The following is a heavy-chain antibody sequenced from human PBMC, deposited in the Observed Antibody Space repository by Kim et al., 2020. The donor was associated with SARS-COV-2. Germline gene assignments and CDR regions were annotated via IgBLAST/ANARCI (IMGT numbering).Heavy chain of an antibody. D-gene: IGHD2-15*01. CDR3: ARGVGYCSGGSCYSGVGYFDY. CDR2: ISSSSSYT. V-gene: IGHV3-11*05. Sequence: GGSLRLSCAASGFTFSDYYMSWIRQAPGKGLEWVSYISSSSSYTNYADSVKGRFTISRDNAKNSLYLQMNSLRAEDTAVYYCARGVGYCSGGSCYSGVGYFDYWGQGTLVTVSS. J-gene: IGHJ4*02. CDR1: GFTFSDYY.